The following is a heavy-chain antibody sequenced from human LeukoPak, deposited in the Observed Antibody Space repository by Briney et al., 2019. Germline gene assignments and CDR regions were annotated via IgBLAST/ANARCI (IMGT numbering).Heavy chain of an antibody. Sequence: PGGSLRLSCAASGFTGSRNHINWVRQAPGKGLEWVSVIYSGGTPYYADSVKGRFTISRDNSKNTVYLQMNSLRAEDTAVYYCARDLIGAGHWGQGTLVTVSS. CDR3: ARDLIGAGH. CDR1: GFTGSRNH. D-gene: IGHD1-26*01. CDR2: IYSGGTP. J-gene: IGHJ4*02. V-gene: IGHV3-53*01.